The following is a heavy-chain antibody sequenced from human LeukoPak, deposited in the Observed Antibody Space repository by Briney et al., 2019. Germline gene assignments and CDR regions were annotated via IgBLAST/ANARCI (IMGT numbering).Heavy chain of an antibody. J-gene: IGHJ4*02. V-gene: IGHV4-59*01. CDR1: GGSISSYY. CDR3: ARDVWGGYFDY. CDR2: IYYSGST. Sequence: SETLSLTCTVSGGSISSYYWSWIRQPPGRGLEWIGYIYYSGSTNYNPSLKSRVTISVDTSKNQLSLKLSSVTAADTAVYYCARDVWGGYFDYWGQGTLVTVSS. D-gene: IGHD3-16*01.